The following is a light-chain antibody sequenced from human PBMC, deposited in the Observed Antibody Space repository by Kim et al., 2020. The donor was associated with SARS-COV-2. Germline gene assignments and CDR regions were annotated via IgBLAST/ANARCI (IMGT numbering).Light chain of an antibody. J-gene: IGKJ1*01. CDR3: EKCDSAPWT. V-gene: IGKV1-27*01. Sequence: ACEEDRVTITCRASQDISNYLAWFQLKPGKAPKLLIYAASALQPGVPSRFSGSGSGTDFTLTVTSLQPEDVATYYCEKCDSAPWTFGQGTKVEIK. CDR2: AAS. CDR1: QDISNY.